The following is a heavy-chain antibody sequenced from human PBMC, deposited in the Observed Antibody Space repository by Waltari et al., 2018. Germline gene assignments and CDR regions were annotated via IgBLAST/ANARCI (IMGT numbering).Heavy chain of an antibody. CDR1: GGPITSNRHY. D-gene: IGHD5-12*01. CDR2: ISYNGAT. CDR3: ATYIGASLGTAAFDV. J-gene: IGHJ3*01. V-gene: IGHV4-39*01. Sequence: QLQLQESGPGLLKPSETLSLTCSVSGGPITSNRHYWGWIRQPPGQGLEWIATISYNGATYSSPSLRSRVAISRDTSKNQLSLKLGSVTAADTGVYYCATYIGASLGTAAFDVWGQGTMVTVSS.